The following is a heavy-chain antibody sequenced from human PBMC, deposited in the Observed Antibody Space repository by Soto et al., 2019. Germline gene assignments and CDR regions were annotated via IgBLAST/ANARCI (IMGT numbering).Heavy chain of an antibody. D-gene: IGHD3-22*01. Sequence: SETLSLTCVVSGYSISSGYYWAWVRQPPGKELEWIGSIYHSGKTYYKPSLRSRGTVSVDTSKNQFSMKLISVTAADTAVYYCARDKRVTMIGGWFDPWGQGTLVTVSS. V-gene: IGHV4-38-2*02. CDR2: IYHSGKT. CDR3: ARDKRVTMIGGWFDP. CDR1: GYSISSGYY. J-gene: IGHJ5*02.